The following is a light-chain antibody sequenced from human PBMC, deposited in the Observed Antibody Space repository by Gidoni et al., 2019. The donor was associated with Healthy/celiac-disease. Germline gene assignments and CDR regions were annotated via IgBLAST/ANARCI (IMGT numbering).Light chain of an antibody. J-gene: IGKJ2*01. CDR2: GAS. Sequence: IVMTHSPATLSVSPGERATLYCSASQSVSSNFAWYQQKPGQAPRLLINGASTRATGIPARFSGGGSGTEYTLTISSLQSEDFAVYYCQQYNNWPPNTFGQGTKLEIK. V-gene: IGKV3-15*01. CDR3: QQYNNWPPNT. CDR1: QSVSSN.